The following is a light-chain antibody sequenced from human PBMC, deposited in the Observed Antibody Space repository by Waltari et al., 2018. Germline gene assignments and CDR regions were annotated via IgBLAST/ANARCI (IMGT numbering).Light chain of an antibody. J-gene: IGLJ3*02. CDR2: KDS. Sequence: SYELTQPPSVSVSPGQTARITCSGDALPKQYAYWYQQKPGQAPVLVIYKDSERSSGIRERVSGSSAGTTVTLTISGVQAEDEADDYCQSADSSGTYLWVFGGGTKLTVL. V-gene: IGLV3-25*03. CDR1: ALPKQY. CDR3: QSADSSGTYLWV.